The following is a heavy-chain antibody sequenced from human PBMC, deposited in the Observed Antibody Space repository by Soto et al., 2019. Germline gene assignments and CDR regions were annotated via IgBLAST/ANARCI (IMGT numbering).Heavy chain of an antibody. CDR2: INPKTAAT. Sequence: QVQLVQSGAEVKKSGASVKVSCKASGYTFSDYFIQWLRQALGQGLEWVAWINPKTAATNYAKKFQDRVTVTSDTSFSTAYLELTRLRPDDTALYYCARIKWGLDYYSGMDVWGQGTAVTVSS. CDR1: GYTFSDYF. D-gene: IGHD1-26*01. CDR3: ARIKWGLDYYSGMDV. V-gene: IGHV1-2*02. J-gene: IGHJ6*02.